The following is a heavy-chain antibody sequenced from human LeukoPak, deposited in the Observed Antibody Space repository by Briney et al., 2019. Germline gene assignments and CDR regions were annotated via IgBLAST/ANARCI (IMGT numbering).Heavy chain of an antibody. D-gene: IGHD3-3*01. Sequence: ASVKVSCKASGGTFISYAISWVRQAPGQGLEWMGGIIPIFGTANYAQKFQGRATITADESTSTAYMELSSLRSEDTAVYYCAREPDVLRFYYYGMDVWGQGTTVTVSS. CDR2: IIPIFGTA. V-gene: IGHV1-69*13. CDR3: AREPDVLRFYYYGMDV. J-gene: IGHJ6*02. CDR1: GGTFISYA.